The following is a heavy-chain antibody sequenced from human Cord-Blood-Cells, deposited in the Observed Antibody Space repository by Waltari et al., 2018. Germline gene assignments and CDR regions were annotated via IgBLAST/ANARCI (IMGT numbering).Heavy chain of an antibody. J-gene: IGHJ3*02. V-gene: IGHV1-69*01. CDR1: GGTFSSYS. Sequence: QVQLVQSGAEVKKPGSSVKVSCKASGGTFSSYSISWVRQDPGQGLEWMGGILPIVGTANYAQKFQGRVTITADESTSTAYMELSSLRSEDTAVYYCARSNDFWSGYDAFDIWGQGTMVTVSS. CDR3: ARSNDFWSGYDAFDI. D-gene: IGHD3-3*01. CDR2: ILPIVGTA.